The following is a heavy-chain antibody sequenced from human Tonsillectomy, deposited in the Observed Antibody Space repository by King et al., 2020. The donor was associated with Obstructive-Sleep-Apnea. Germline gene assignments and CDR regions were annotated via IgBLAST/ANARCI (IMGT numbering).Heavy chain of an antibody. Sequence: QLQESGPGLVKPSETLSLTCTVSGGSISSYYWSWIRQPPGKGLEWIGYISYSGSTNYKPSLQSRVTISVDTSKNQFSLKLSSVTAADTAVYYCARSLDSSGYYYTNYWGQGTLVTVSS. D-gene: IGHD3-22*01. CDR3: ARSLDSSGYYYTNY. CDR1: GGSISSYY. CDR2: ISYSGST. V-gene: IGHV4-59*08. J-gene: IGHJ4*02.